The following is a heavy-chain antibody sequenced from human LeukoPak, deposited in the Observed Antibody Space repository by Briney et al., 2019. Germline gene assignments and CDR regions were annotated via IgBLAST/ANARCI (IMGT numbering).Heavy chain of an antibody. CDR3: ARESSVYDHYYFGY. J-gene: IGHJ4*02. V-gene: IGHV1-2*02. Sequence: ASVKVSCKASGYTFTGYYMHWVRQAPGQGLEWMGWINPNSGGTNYAQKFQGRVTMTRDTSISTAYMELSRLRSDDSAVYYCARESSVYDHYYFGYWGQGTLVTVSS. CDR1: GYTFTGYY. D-gene: IGHD5/OR15-5a*01. CDR2: INPNSGGT.